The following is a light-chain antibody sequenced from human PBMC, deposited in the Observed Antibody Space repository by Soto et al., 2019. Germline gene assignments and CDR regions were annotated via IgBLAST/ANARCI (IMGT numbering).Light chain of an antibody. V-gene: IGLV2-8*01. CDR1: SSDVGGYNY. CDR2: EVN. Sequence: QSALTQPPSASGSPEQSVAISCTGSSSDVGGYNYVSWYQQHPGKAPDLMIYEVNKRPSGVPDRFSGSKSGNTASLTVSGLQAEDEADYYCSSFAGSNNFPYVFGTGTKVTVL. J-gene: IGLJ1*01. CDR3: SSFAGSNNFPYV.